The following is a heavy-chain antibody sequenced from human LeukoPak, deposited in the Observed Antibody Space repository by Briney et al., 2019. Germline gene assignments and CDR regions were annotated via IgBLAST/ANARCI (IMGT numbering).Heavy chain of an antibody. V-gene: IGHV1-18*04. Sequence: GASVKVSCKGSGYTFTSYGISWVRQAPGQGLEWMGWISAYNGNTNYAQKLQGRVTMTTDTSTSTAYVELRSLRSDDTAVYYCARSYITMVRGVIIKGRYNWFDPWGQGTLVTVSS. CDR3: ARSYITMVRGVIIKGRYNWFDP. CDR2: ISAYNGNT. J-gene: IGHJ5*02. D-gene: IGHD3-10*01. CDR1: GYTFTSYG.